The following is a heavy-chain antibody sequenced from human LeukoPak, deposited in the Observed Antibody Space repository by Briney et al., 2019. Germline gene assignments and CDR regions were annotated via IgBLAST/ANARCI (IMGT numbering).Heavy chain of an antibody. CDR3: AREASYYDSSGYPIPGNYYYMDV. J-gene: IGHJ6*03. CDR1: GFTFSSYE. D-gene: IGHD3-22*01. Sequence: GGSLRLSCAASGFTFSSYEMNWVRQAPGKGLEWVSYISSSGSTIYYADSVKGRFTISRDNAKNSLYLQMNSLRAEDTAVYYCAREASYYDSSGYPIPGNYYYMDVWGKGTTVTVSS. CDR2: ISSSGSTI. V-gene: IGHV3-48*03.